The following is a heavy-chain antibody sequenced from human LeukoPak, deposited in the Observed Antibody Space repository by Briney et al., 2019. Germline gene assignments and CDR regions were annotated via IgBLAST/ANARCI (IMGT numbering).Heavy chain of an antibody. CDR1: GFTVSSNY. J-gene: IGHJ3*02. CDR2: IYSGGST. D-gene: IGHD5-18*01. CDR3: ARDRGSYGSVDAFDI. Sequence: PGGSLRLSCAASGFTVSSNYMSWVRQAPRKGLEWVSVIYSGGSTYYADSVKGRFTISRDNSKNTLYLQMNSLRAEDTAVYYCARDRGSYGSVDAFDIWGQGTMVTVSS. V-gene: IGHV3-53*01.